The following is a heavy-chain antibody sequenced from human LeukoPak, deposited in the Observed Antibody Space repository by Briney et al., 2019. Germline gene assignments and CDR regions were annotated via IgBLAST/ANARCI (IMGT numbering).Heavy chain of an antibody. D-gene: IGHD3-3*01. J-gene: IGHJ4*02. CDR3: AKAWRTASPYDFWSGYKLLTDYFDY. Sequence: GGSLRLSCAASGFTFSSYAMSWVRQAPGKGLEWVSAIRGSGGSTYYADSVKGRFTISRDKSKNTLYLQMNSLRAEDTAVYYCAKAWRTASPYDFWSGYKLLTDYFDYWGQGTLVTVSS. V-gene: IGHV3-23*01. CDR2: IRGSGGST. CDR1: GFTFSSYA.